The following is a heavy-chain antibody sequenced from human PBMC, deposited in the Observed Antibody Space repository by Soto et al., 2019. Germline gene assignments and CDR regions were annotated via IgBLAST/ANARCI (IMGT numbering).Heavy chain of an antibody. D-gene: IGHD2-2*01. J-gene: IGHJ6*02. V-gene: IGHV4-30-2*01. CDR2: IYHSGST. Sequence: QLQLQESGSGLVKPSQTLSLTCAVSGGSISSGGYSWSWIRQPPGKGLEWIGYIYHSGSTYYNPSLKSRVTISLDRSKNQFSLKLSSVTAADTAVYYCASLEVVPAAPAHGRYYYGMDVWGQGTTVTVSS. CDR3: ASLEVVPAAPAHGRYYYGMDV. CDR1: GGSISSGGYS.